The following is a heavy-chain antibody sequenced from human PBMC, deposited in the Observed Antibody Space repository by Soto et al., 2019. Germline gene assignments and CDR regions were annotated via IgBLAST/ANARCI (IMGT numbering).Heavy chain of an antibody. D-gene: IGHD2-21*02. V-gene: IGHV1-18*01. Sequence: QVQLVQSGGEVRKPGASVTVSCKASGYTFTSYGISWVRQAPGQGLEWMGWISGYNGKTNYAQKVQDRVTMTTDTPPSTVYLELRSLRFDDTAVYYCAREGDVPYYYYGMDVWGQGTTVTVSS. CDR3: AREGDVPYYYYGMDV. CDR2: ISGYNGKT. J-gene: IGHJ6*02. CDR1: GYTFTSYG.